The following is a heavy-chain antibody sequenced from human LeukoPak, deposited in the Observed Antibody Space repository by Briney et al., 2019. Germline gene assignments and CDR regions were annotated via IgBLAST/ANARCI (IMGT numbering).Heavy chain of an antibody. D-gene: IGHD5-12*01. CDR2: ISYDGSNK. CDR3: AKVKYSGTGPHYFDY. CDR1: GFTFSSYG. V-gene: IGHV3-30*18. J-gene: IGHJ4*02. Sequence: GGSLRLSCAASGFTFSSYGMHWVRQAPGKGLEWVAVISYDGSNKYYADSVKGRFTISRVNSKNTLYLQMNSLRAEDTAVYYCAKVKYSGTGPHYFDYWGQGTLVTVSS.